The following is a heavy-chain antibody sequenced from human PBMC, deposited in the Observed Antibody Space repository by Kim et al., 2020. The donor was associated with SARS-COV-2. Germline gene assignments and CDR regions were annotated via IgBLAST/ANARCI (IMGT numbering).Heavy chain of an antibody. CDR3: VRSATYYYDSSGYFAY. J-gene: IGHJ4*02. Sequence: GGSLRLSCAASGFTFSSYGMHWVRQAPGKGLEWVAVIWYDGSNKYYADSVKGRFTISRDNSKNTLYLQMNSLRAEDTAVYYCVRSATYYYDSSGYFAYWGQGTLVTVSS. CDR1: GFTFSSYG. CDR2: IWYDGSNK. V-gene: IGHV3-33*01. D-gene: IGHD3-22*01.